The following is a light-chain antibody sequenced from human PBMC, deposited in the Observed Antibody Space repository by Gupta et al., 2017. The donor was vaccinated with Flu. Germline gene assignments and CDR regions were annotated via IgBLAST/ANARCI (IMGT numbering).Light chain of an antibody. CDR1: SLRSYY. Sequence: SSELTQDPAMSVALGQTVRITCQGDSLRSYYASWYQQKPGQAPVLVIYGKNNRPSGIPDRFSGSISGNTASLTITGAQAEDEADYYCNSQDISGNHYVFGTGTKVTVL. J-gene: IGLJ1*01. CDR2: GKN. V-gene: IGLV3-19*01. CDR3: NSQDISGNHYV.